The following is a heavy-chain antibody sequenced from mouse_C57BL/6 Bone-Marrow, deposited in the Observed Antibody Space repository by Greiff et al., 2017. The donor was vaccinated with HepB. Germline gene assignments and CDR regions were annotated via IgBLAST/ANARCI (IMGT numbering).Heavy chain of an antibody. D-gene: IGHD1-1*01. Sequence: VKLVESGPELVKPGASVKISCKASGYAFSSSWMNWVKQRPGKGLEWIGRIYPGDGDTNYNGKFKGKATLTADKSSSTAYMQLSSLTSEDSAVYFCARSYYYGSSYGAWFAYWGQGTLVTVSA. CDR2: IYPGDGDT. J-gene: IGHJ3*01. CDR1: GYAFSSSW. V-gene: IGHV1-82*01. CDR3: ARSYYYGSSYGAWFAY.